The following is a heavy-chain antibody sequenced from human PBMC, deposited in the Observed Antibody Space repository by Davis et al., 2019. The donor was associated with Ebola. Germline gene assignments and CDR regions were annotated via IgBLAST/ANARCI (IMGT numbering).Heavy chain of an antibody. CDR1: GFTFSSYS. D-gene: IGHD4-17*01. CDR3: AREGGDFYYYYGMDV. CDR2: ISSISSYI. V-gene: IGHV3-21*01. Sequence: GESLKISCAASGFTFSSYSMNWVRQAPGKGLEWVSSISSISSYIYYADSVKGQFTISRDNAKNSLYLQMNSLRAEDTAVYYCAREGGDFYYYYGMDVWGQGTTVTVSS. J-gene: IGHJ6*02.